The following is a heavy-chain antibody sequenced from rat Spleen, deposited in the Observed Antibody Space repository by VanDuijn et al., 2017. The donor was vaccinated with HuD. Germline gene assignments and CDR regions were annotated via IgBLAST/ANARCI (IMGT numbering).Heavy chain of an antibody. CDR2: ISYGDRSGHSIT. CDR1: GFTFSAYG. CDR3: ARTNPYYYDGYYSTPFDY. J-gene: IGHJ2*01. Sequence: EVQLVESGGGLVQPGRSLKLSCAASGFTFSAYGMAWVRQAPTKGLEWVATISYGDRSGHSITYYRDSVKGRFTISRDNAKNTGYLQMNNLRSEDTAMYYCARTNPYYYDGYYSTPFDYWGQGVMVTVSS. D-gene: IGHD1-12*03. V-gene: IGHV5-29*01.